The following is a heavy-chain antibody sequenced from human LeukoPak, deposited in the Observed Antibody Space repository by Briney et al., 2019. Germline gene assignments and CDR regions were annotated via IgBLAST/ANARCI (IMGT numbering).Heavy chain of an antibody. D-gene: IGHD2-15*01. CDR1: GFTFSSYE. V-gene: IGHV3-48*03. CDR3: VRGRYCSGGTCYPSYDY. Sequence: GGSLRLSCAASGFTFSSYEMNWVRQAPGKGLECVSYITSSGNTIYYADSVKGRFTISRDNAKYSLYPQMNSLRAEDTAVYYCVRGRYCSGGTCYPSYDYWGQGTLVTVSS. J-gene: IGHJ4*02. CDR2: ITSSGNTI.